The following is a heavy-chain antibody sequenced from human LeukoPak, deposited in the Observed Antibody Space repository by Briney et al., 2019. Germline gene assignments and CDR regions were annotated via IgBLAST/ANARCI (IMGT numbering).Heavy chain of an antibody. Sequence: SETLSLTCAVSGYSISSNHYWGWIRQPPGKGLEWIGSIYHSGSTYYNPSLKSRVTISVDTSKNQFSLKVSSVTAADTAVYYCARDQGNVDGFDYWGQGTLVTVSS. J-gene: IGHJ4*02. CDR3: ARDQGNVDGFDY. CDR1: GYSISSNHY. D-gene: IGHD1-1*01. V-gene: IGHV4-38-2*02. CDR2: IYHSGST.